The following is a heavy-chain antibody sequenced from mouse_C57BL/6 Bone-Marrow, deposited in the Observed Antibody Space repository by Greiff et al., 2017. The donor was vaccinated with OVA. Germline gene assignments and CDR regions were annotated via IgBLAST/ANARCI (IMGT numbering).Heavy chain of an antibody. D-gene: IGHD1-1*01. CDR1: GYTFTGYW. CDR2: ILPGSGST. V-gene: IGHV1-9*01. Sequence: QVQLQQSGAELMKPGASVKLSCKATGYTFTGYWIEWVKQRPGHGLEWIGEILPGSGSTNYNEKFKGKATFTADTSSNTAYMQLSSLTTEDSAIYYCARSWPYYGSSPYWYFDVWGTGTTVTVSS. J-gene: IGHJ1*03. CDR3: ARSWPYYGSSPYWYFDV.